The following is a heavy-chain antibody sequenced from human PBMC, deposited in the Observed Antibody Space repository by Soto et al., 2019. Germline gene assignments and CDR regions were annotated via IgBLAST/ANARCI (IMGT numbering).Heavy chain of an antibody. CDR1: GCNFSSYF. J-gene: IGHJ4*02. CDR2: ISVSGDRT. Sequence: GGSLILSCASSGCNFSSYFMCWVRQAPGEGLEWVSSISVSGDRTFYADSVKGRFTISRDNSRNTLHLQMNSLRAEDTALYYCAKDGDSITRNKPLDYWGQGTLVTVSS. CDR3: AKDGDSITRNKPLDY. D-gene: IGHD3-3*01. V-gene: IGHV3-23*01.